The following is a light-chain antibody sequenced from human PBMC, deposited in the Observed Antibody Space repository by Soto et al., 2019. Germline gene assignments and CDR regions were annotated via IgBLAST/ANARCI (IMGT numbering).Light chain of an antibody. J-gene: IGLJ1*01. CDR2: EVY. Sequence: QSVLTQPPSASGSPGQSVTISCTGTSSDVGGYNYVSWYQHHPGKAPKLIIYEVYKRPSGVPDRLSGSKSGNTAALTVSGLQAEDEADYYCSSYVGTNSYVFGTGTKLTVL. V-gene: IGLV2-8*01. CDR3: SSYVGTNSYV. CDR1: SSDVGGYNY.